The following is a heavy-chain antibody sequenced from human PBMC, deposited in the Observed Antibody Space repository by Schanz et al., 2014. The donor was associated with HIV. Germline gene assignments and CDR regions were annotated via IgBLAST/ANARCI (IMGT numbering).Heavy chain of an antibody. Sequence: QVQLVQSGAEVKKTGSPVKVSCKASGCSFTGFFLHWVRQAPGQGLEWMGWINPNRGGTNYAQKYLGRVTMTRDTSISTAYIELGSLTSDDTAVYYCSRAPPREQWLIGYYGMDVWGQGTTVTVSS. CDR1: GCSFTGFF. J-gene: IGHJ6*02. V-gene: IGHV1-2*02. CDR3: SRAPPREQWLIGYYGMDV. D-gene: IGHD6-19*01. CDR2: INPNRGGT.